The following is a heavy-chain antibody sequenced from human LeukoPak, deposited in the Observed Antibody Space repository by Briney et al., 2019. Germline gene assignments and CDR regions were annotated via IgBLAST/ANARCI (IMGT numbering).Heavy chain of an antibody. CDR3: AREISDSSGYYGQ. CDR2: IIPIFGTA. Sequence: GASVKVSCKASGGTFSSYTISWVRQAPGQGLEWMGGIIPIFGTANYAQKFQGRVTITTDESTSTAYMELSSLRSEDTAVYYCAREISDSSGYYGQWGQGTLVTVSS. J-gene: IGHJ4*02. CDR1: GGTFSSYT. D-gene: IGHD3-22*01. V-gene: IGHV1-69*05.